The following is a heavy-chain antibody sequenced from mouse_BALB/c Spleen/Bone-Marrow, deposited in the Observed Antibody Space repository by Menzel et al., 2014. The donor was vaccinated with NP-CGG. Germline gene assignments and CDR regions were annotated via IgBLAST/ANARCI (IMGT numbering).Heavy chain of an antibody. Sequence: EVKLVESGGGLVQPGGSLKLSCAASGFDFXSYWMSWVRQAPGKGLEWIGEINPDSNTINYTPSLKEKFIISRDNAKNTLYLQVSKVRSEDTALYYCARMGHYGWFAYWGQGTLVTVSA. J-gene: IGHJ3*01. CDR2: INPDSNTI. V-gene: IGHV4-1*02. CDR3: ARMGHYGWFAY. D-gene: IGHD1-1*01. CDR1: GFDFXSYW.